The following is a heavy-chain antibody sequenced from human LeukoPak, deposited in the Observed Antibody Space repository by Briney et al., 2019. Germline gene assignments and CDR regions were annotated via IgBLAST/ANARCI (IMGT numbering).Heavy chain of an antibody. CDR1: GSTISSYY. CDR3: ARVEIRWLAFDY. V-gene: IGHV4-59*01. D-gene: IGHD4-23*01. J-gene: IGHJ4*02. Sequence: SETLSLTCTVSGSTISSYYWSWIRQPPGKGLEWIGYIYYSGSTNYNPSLKSRVTISVDTSKNQFSLKLSSVTAADTAVYYCARVEIRWLAFDYWGQGTLVTVSS. CDR2: IYYSGST.